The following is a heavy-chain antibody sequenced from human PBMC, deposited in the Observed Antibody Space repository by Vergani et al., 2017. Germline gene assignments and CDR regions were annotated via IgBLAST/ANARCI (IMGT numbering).Heavy chain of an antibody. CDR2: SDPSDSYT. J-gene: IGHJ4*02. D-gene: IGHD6-13*01. CDR3: ARHRYSREPFDF. CDR1: GYSSTSYW. Sequence: EVQLVQSGAEVKKPGESLRISCEGSGYSSTSYWISWVRQMPGKGLEWMGRSDPSDSYTNYNPSFQGHVTIAADKSISTAYLQWSSLKASDTAMYYCARHRYSREPFDFWGQGTLVSVSS. V-gene: IGHV5-10-1*03.